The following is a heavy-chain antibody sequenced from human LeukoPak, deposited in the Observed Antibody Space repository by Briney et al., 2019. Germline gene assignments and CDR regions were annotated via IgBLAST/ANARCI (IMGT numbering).Heavy chain of an antibody. CDR1: GFTFSSYS. Sequence: GGSLRLSCAASGFTFSSYSMNWVRQAPGKGLEWVSSISSSSSYIYYADSEKGRFTISRDNSKNTLYLQMNSLRAEDTAVYYCAKAGTTGTYYYMDVWGKGTTVTVSS. D-gene: IGHD4-11*01. CDR2: ISSSSSYI. J-gene: IGHJ6*03. CDR3: AKAGTTGTYYYMDV. V-gene: IGHV3-21*04.